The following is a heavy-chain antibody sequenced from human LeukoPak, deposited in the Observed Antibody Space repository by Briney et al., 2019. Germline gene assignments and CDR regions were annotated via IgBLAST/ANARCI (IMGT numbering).Heavy chain of an antibody. V-gene: IGHV3-23*01. Sequence: GGSLRLSCAASGFTFSSYAMSWVRQAPGKGLEWVSAISGSGGSTYYADSVKGRFTISRDNSKNTLYLQMNSLRAEDTAVYYCAKECSSTTAEGSGYFDYWGRGTLVTVSS. CDR1: GFTFSSYA. D-gene: IGHD2-2*01. CDR3: AKECSSTTAEGSGYFDY. CDR2: ISGSGGST. J-gene: IGHJ4*02.